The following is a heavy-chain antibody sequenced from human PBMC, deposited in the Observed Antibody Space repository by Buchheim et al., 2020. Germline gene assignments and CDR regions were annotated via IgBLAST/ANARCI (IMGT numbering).Heavy chain of an antibody. CDR3: ARDRLRPGYYYYYYGMDV. J-gene: IGHJ6*02. D-gene: IGHD2-21*02. Sequence: QVQLQQWGAGLLKPSETLSLTCAVYGGSFSGYYWSWIRQPPGKGLEWIGEINHSGSTNYNPSLKSRVTLSVDTSKNQFSLKLSSVTAADTAVYYCARDRLRPGYYYYYYGMDVWGQGTT. V-gene: IGHV4-34*01. CDR1: GGSFSGYY. CDR2: INHSGST.